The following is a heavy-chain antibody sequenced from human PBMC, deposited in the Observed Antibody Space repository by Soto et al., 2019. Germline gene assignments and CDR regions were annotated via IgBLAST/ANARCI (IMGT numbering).Heavy chain of an antibody. CDR2: IYHSGST. CDR3: ARGRNYVWGSYRYGELDY. V-gene: IGHV4-30-2*01. Sequence: QLQLQESGSGLVKPSQTLSLTCAVSGGSISSGGYSWSWIRQPPGKGLEWIGYIYHSGSTYYNPSLKSRVTISVDRSKNQFSLKLSSVTAADTAVYYCARGRNYVWGSYRYGELDYWGQGTLVTVSS. CDR1: GGSISSGGYS. D-gene: IGHD3-16*02. J-gene: IGHJ4*02.